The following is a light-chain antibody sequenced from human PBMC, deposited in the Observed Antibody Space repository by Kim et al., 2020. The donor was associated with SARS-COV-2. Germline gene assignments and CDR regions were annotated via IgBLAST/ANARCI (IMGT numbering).Light chain of an antibody. CDR1: QSVTNTY. Sequence: SPGERATLSCRASQSVTNTYVAWYQQKPGQAPRLLIYGASNRAAGIPDRFSGSGSGTDFTLTISRLEAEDFAVYYCQQYANSPRTFGQGTKVDIK. J-gene: IGKJ1*01. CDR3: QQYANSPRT. V-gene: IGKV3-20*01. CDR2: GAS.